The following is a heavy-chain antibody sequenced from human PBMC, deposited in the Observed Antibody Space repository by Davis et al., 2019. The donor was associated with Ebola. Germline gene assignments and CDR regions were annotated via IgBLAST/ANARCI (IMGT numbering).Heavy chain of an antibody. J-gene: IGHJ4*02. CDR2: IRTYDGNT. V-gene: IGHV1-18*01. CDR3: ARGEGAPDF. Sequence: ASVKVSCKASGYTFKNYAISWVRQAPGQSLEWLGWIRTYDGNTNYAQKLQDRVTMTTDTSTTTVFMELTNLRFDDTAMYWCARGEGAPDFWGQGTLVTVSS. D-gene: IGHD1-26*01. CDR1: GYTFKNYA.